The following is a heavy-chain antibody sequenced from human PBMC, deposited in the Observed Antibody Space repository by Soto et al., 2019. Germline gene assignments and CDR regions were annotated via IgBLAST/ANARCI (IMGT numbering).Heavy chain of an antibody. D-gene: IGHD5-12*01. CDR3: ARDFSMVIVAPGY. CDR1: GFTFSNAW. V-gene: IGHV3-15*07. Sequence: GGSLRLSCAASGFTFSNAWMNWVRQAPGKGLEWVGRIKSKTDGGTTDYAAPVKGRFTISRDDSKNTLYLQINALRAEDTAVYYCARDFSMVIVAPGYWGQGTLVTVSS. CDR2: IKSKTDGGTT. J-gene: IGHJ4*02.